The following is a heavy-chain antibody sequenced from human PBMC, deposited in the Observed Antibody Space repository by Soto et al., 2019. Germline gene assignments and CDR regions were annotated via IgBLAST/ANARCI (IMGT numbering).Heavy chain of an antibody. D-gene: IGHD2-2*02. CDR2: IYYSGST. J-gene: IGHJ3*02. Sequence: QVQLQEPGPGLVKPSQTLSLTCSVSGGSISSGGYCWSWIRQHPGKGLEWIGYIYYSGSTYYNPSLNCRFTISVDTSKNQFALKLGTVSAAATAVYYCARDPNCSSTSCHIFHIWGHGTIVTVSS. CDR3: ARDPNCSSTSCHIFHI. CDR1: GGSISSGGYC. V-gene: IGHV4-31*03.